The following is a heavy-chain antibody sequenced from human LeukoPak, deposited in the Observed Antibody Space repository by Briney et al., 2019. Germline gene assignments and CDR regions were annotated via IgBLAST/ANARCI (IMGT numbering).Heavy chain of an antibody. D-gene: IGHD3-22*01. CDR1: GLTFRSYA. CDR3: AKGSSYFYDSSDYRLDY. J-gene: IGHJ4*02. CDR2: ITGSGGGT. V-gene: IGHV3-64D*06. Sequence: GGSLRLSCSASGLTFRSYAMHWVRQAPGKGLECVSGITGSGGGTFYADSVKGRFTISRDNFKNTLYLQMSSLRAEDTAVYYCAKGSSYFYDSSDYRLDYWGQGTLVTVSS.